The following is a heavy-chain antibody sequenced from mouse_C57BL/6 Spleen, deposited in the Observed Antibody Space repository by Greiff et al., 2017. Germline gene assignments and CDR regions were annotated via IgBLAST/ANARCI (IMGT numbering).Heavy chain of an antibody. J-gene: IGHJ4*01. Sequence: QVQLKQSGAELVKPGASVKISCKASGYAFSSYWMNWVKQRPGKGLEWIGQIYPGDGDTNYNGKFKGKATLTADKSSSTAYMQLSSLTSEDSAVYFCAREDYSPYYYAMDYWGQGTSVTVSS. V-gene: IGHV1-80*01. CDR3: AREDYSPYYYAMDY. CDR2: IYPGDGDT. D-gene: IGHD2-12*01. CDR1: GYAFSSYW.